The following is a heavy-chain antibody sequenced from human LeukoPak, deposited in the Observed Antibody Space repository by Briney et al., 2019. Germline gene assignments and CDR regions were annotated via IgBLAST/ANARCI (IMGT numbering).Heavy chain of an antibody. V-gene: IGHV1-2*02. CDR2: IDPKSGGA. J-gene: IGHJ4*02. Sequence: ASVKVSCKTSGYTFIDFYIHWVRQAPGQGLEWMGRIDPKSGGANYAQKFHGRVTMTRDTSINTAYMELSRLTSDDRAVYYCALVMITHCPFDYWGQVTLVTVSS. CDR3: ALVMITHCPFDY. CDR1: GYTFIDFY. D-gene: IGHD3-10*01.